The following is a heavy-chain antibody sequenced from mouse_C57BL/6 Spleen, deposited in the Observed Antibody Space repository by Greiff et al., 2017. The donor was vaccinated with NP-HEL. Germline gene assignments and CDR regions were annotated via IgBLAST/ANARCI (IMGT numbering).Heavy chain of an antibody. J-gene: IGHJ3*01. D-gene: IGHD1-1*01. Sequence: VQLKESGPGLVKPSQSLSLTCSVTGYSITSGYYWNWIRQFPGNKLEWMGYISYDGSNNYNPSLKNRISITRDTSKNQFFLKLNSVTTEDTATYYCAIDSYYGSSYEAYWGQGTLVTVSA. CDR1: GYSITSGYY. CDR3: AIDSYYGSSYEAY. CDR2: ISYDGSN. V-gene: IGHV3-6*01.